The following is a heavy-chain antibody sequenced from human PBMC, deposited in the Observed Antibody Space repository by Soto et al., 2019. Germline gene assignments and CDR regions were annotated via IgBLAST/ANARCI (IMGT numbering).Heavy chain of an antibody. CDR1: GGSISSGGYY. Sequence: SETLSLTCTVSGGSISSGGYYWSWIRQHPXKGLEWIGYIYYSGSTYYNPSLKSRVTISVDTSKNQFSLKLSSVTAADTAVYYCARDGSGSYYTEYYFDYWGQGTLVTVSS. CDR3: ARDGSGSYYTEYYFDY. CDR2: IYYSGST. V-gene: IGHV4-31*03. D-gene: IGHD3-10*01. J-gene: IGHJ4*02.